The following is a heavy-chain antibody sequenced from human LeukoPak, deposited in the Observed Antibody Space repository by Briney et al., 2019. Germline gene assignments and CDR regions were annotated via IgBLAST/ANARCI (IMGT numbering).Heavy chain of an antibody. CDR1: GFTFSSFE. CDR3: ARASVDSSSLDAFDM. V-gene: IGHV3-48*03. Sequence: GGSLRLSCAASGFTFSSFEMNWARQAPGKGLEWISYISSTGRTIYYADSLKGRFTISRDNAKNSLYLHMNSLKAEDTAVYYCARASVDSSSLDAFDMWGQGTMVTVSS. D-gene: IGHD3-22*01. J-gene: IGHJ3*02. CDR2: ISSTGRTI.